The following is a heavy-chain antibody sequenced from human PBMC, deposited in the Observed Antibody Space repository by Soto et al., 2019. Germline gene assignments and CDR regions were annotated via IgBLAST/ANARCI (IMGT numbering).Heavy chain of an antibody. Sequence: ASVKVSCKASGYTFTSYGISWVRQAPGQGLEWMGWISAYNGNTNYAQKLQGRVTMTTDTSTSTAYMELRSLRSDDTAVYYCARDCSGGSCHPDPYYYYGMDVWGQGTTVTVS. V-gene: IGHV1-18*01. J-gene: IGHJ6*02. CDR2: ISAYNGNT. CDR3: ARDCSGGSCHPDPYYYYGMDV. CDR1: GYTFTSYG. D-gene: IGHD2-15*01.